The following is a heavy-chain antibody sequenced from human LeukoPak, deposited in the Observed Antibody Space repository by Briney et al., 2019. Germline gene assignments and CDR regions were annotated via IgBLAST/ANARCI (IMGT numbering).Heavy chain of an antibody. D-gene: IGHD3-16*01. CDR1: GGSISTYY. V-gene: IGHV4-59*01. Sequence: SETLSLTCTVSGGSISTYYWSWIRQPPGKGLEWTGYIYYSGSTKYNPSLKSRVTISVDTSKNQFSLKLSSVTAADTAVYYCARAIRGSYYYMDVWGKGTTVTVSS. J-gene: IGHJ6*03. CDR2: IYYSGST. CDR3: ARAIRGSYYYMDV.